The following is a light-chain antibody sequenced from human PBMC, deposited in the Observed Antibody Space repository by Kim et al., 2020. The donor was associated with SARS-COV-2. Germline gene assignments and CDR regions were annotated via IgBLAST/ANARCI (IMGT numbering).Light chain of an antibody. CDR2: KAS. J-gene: IGKJ1*01. V-gene: IGKV1-5*03. Sequence: SASVGYGVTIACRASHSVITWLAWYQQKPGEAPNLLIYKASSLESGVPSRFSGSGSGREFTLTISSLQPDDFATYYCQQYNSYWTFGQGTKVDIK. CDR1: HSVITW. CDR3: QQYNSYWT.